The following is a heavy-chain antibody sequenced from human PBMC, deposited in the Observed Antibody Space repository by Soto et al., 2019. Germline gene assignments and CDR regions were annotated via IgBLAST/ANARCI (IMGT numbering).Heavy chain of an antibody. Sequence: QLQLQESGPGLVKPSETLSLTCTVSGGSISSSSYYWGWIRQPPGKGLEWIGSIYYSGSTYYNPSLKSRVTISVYTSKNQFSRKLSSVTAADTAVYSCARHEVYESLQYPLPYTSDYWGQGTLVTVSS. J-gene: IGHJ4*02. CDR1: GGSISSSSYY. CDR3: ARHEVYESLQYPLPYTSDY. V-gene: IGHV4-39*01. CDR2: IYYSGST. D-gene: IGHD2-2*01.